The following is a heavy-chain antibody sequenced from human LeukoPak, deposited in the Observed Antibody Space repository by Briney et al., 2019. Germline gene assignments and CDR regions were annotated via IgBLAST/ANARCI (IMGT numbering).Heavy chain of an antibody. J-gene: IGHJ4*02. Sequence: GGSLRLSCAASGFTFSSYGMHWVRQAPGKGLEWVAVISYDGSNKYYADSVKGRFAISRDNSKNTLYLQMNSLRAEDTAVYYCANLGQLERRWEKGNFDYWGQGTLVTVSS. V-gene: IGHV3-30*18. D-gene: IGHD1-1*01. CDR2: ISYDGSNK. CDR3: ANLGQLERRWEKGNFDY. CDR1: GFTFSSYG.